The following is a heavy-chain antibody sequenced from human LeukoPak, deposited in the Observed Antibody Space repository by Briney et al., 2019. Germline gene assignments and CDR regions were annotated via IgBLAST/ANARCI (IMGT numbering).Heavy chain of an antibody. D-gene: IGHD3-9*01. V-gene: IGHV3-49*04. Sequence: PGRSLRLSCTASGFTFGDYAMSWVRQAPGKGLEWVGFIRSKAYGGTTEYAASVKGRFTISRDDSKSIAYLQMNSLKTEDTAVYYCTRYDILTGYYYFDCWGQGTLVTVSS. J-gene: IGHJ4*02. CDR3: TRYDILTGYYYFDC. CDR2: IRSKAYGGTT. CDR1: GFTFGDYA.